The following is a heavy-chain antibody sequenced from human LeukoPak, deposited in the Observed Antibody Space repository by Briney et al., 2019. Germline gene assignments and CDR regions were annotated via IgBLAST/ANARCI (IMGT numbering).Heavy chain of an antibody. Sequence: ASVKVSCKASGYTFTGYYMHWVRQAPGQGLEWMGWINPNSGGTNYAQKFQGRVTMTRDTSISTAYMELSRLRPDDTAVYYCARDPAAAGTGGDYWGQGTLVTVSS. CDR3: ARDPAAAGTGGDY. J-gene: IGHJ4*02. CDR2: INPNSGGT. CDR1: GYTFTGYY. D-gene: IGHD6-13*01. V-gene: IGHV1-2*02.